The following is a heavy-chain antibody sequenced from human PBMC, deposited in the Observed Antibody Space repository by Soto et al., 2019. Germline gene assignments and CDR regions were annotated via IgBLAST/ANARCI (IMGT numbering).Heavy chain of an antibody. V-gene: IGHV1-18*01. CDR3: ARVGVRYCSGGSCYSAWFDP. J-gene: IGHJ5*02. Sequence: QVQLVQSGAEVKKPGALVKVSCKASGYTFTSYGISWVRQAPGQGLEWMGWISAYNGNTNYAQKLQGRVTMTTDTSTSTAYMELRSLRSDDTAVYYCARVGVRYCSGGSCYSAWFDPWGQGTLVTVSS. CDR2: ISAYNGNT. D-gene: IGHD2-15*01. CDR1: GYTFTSYG.